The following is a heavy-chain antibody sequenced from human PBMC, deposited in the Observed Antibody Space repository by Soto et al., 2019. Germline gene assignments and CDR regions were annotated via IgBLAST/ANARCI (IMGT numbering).Heavy chain of an antibody. J-gene: IGHJ4*02. Sequence: QVQLVESGGGVVQPGRSLRLSCAASGFTFSSSAMHWVRQAPGKGLEWVAVISYDGSNKYYADYVKGRFTISRDNSKNTLYLQMNSLRAEDTAVYYCARDKRDLRFLEWSYYFDYWGQGTLVTVSS. CDR1: GFTFSSSA. V-gene: IGHV3-30-3*01. CDR2: ISYDGSNK. D-gene: IGHD3-3*01. CDR3: ARDKRDLRFLEWSYYFDY.